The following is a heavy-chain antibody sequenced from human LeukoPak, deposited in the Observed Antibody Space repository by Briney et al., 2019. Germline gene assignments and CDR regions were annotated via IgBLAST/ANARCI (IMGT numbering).Heavy chain of an antibody. CDR3: ARDDGWLFDD. V-gene: IGHV3-20*04. J-gene: IGHJ4*02. D-gene: IGHD5-12*01. Sequence: GGSLRLSCAASGFTFDDYGMSWVRQAPGKGLEWVSGINWNGGSTGYADSVKGRFTISRANAKNSLYLQMNSLRAEDTALFSCARDDGWLFDDWGQGTLVTVSS. CDR1: GFTFDDYG. CDR2: INWNGGST.